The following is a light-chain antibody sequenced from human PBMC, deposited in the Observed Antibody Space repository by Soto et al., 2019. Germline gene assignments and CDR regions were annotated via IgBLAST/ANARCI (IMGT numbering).Light chain of an antibody. CDR3: QQRDTWPWT. J-gene: IGKJ1*01. Sequence: EVVLTQSPATLSLSPGERATLSCRASQSVRSNLAWYQHKPGQPPRLLIYDASNRATGIPGRFSGSGSGTDFTLTISNLEPEDFAVYYCQQRDTWPWTFGQGAKMEIK. V-gene: IGKV3-11*01. CDR2: DAS. CDR1: QSVRSN.